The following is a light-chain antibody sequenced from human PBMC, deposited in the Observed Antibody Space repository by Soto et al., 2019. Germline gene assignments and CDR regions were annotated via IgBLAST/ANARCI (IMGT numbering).Light chain of an antibody. CDR2: ASS. CDR1: QGIGTY. CDR3: QQLNSYRLT. J-gene: IGKJ4*01. V-gene: IGKV1-9*01. Sequence: IQLTQSPSSLSASVGDRVTVTCRASQGIGTYLVWYQQKSGKAPTVLIYASSTLQTGVPSRFSGSGSGTDFSLTISSLHPEDFATYYCQQLNSYRLTFGGGTKVDIK.